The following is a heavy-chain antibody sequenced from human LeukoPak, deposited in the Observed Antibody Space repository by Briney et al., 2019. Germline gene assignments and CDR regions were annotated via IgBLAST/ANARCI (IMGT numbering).Heavy chain of an antibody. CDR1: GFTFSSYG. CDR3: AKDRATTDYFDY. Sequence: GRSLRLSCAASGFTFSSYGMHWVRQAPGKGLEWVAVISYDGSNKYYADSVKGRFAISRDNSKNTLYLQMNSLRAEDTAVYYCAKDRATTDYFDYWGQGTLVTVSS. CDR2: ISYDGSNK. D-gene: IGHD5-12*01. J-gene: IGHJ4*02. V-gene: IGHV3-30*18.